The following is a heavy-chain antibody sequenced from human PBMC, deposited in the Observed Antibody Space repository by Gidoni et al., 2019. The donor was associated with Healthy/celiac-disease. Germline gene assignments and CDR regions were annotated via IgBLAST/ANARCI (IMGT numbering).Heavy chain of an antibody. CDR1: GATFSSYA. D-gene: IGHD1-26*01. CDR3: ARGGSGRDYFDY. J-gene: IGHJ4*02. V-gene: IGHV1-69*01. CDR2: IIPIFGTA. Sequence: QVQLLHSGAEVKKPGSSVQVSCTASGATFSSYAISWVRQAPGQGLEWMGGIIPIFGTANYAQKFQGRVTITADESTSTADMELSSLRSEDTAVYYCARGGSGRDYFDYWGQGTLVTVSS.